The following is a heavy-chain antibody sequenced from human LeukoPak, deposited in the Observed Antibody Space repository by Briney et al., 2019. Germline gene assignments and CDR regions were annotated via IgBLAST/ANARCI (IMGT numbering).Heavy chain of an antibody. CDR3: ARDSSDILTGYYHF. CDR2: INPNSGRT. D-gene: IGHD3-9*01. Sequence: ASVKVSCKTSGYTFNDDYLHWVRQAPGQGLEWMGWINPNSGRTNYAPKFQGRVTLTTDTSISTAYMELSSLISGDTPLYYCARDSSDILTGYYHFWGQGTLVTVSS. V-gene: IGHV1-2*02. J-gene: IGHJ4*02. CDR1: GYTFNDDY.